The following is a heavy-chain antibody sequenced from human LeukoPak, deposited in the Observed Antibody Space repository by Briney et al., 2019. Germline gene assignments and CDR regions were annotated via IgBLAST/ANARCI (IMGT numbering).Heavy chain of an antibody. D-gene: IGHD2-2*01. J-gene: IGHJ5*02. V-gene: IGHV3-21*01. CDR2: ISSSSSYI. CDR1: GFTFSGYS. Sequence: RGCLRLSCAASGFTFSGYSMSWGRQAPGEGLEWVSSISSSSSYIYYADSVKGRFTISRDNAKNSLYLQMNSLRAEDTAVYYCARGILPIVVVPAATFDPWGQGTLVTVSS. CDR3: ARGILPIVVVPAATFDP.